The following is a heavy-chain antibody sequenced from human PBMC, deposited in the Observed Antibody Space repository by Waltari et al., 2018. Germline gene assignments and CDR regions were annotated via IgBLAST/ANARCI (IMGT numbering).Heavy chain of an antibody. CDR2: IYHIGST. V-gene: IGHV4-4*02. CDR3: ARDFWSGYYGSRYFDL. CDR1: GGSTRSSNR. J-gene: IGHJ2*01. D-gene: IGHD3-3*01. Sequence: QVQLQDSGPGVGKRSGTLSLTSAVTGGSTRSSNRWSWVSQPPGMGLECIGEIYHIGSTNYNPSLKSRVTISVDKSKNQFSLKLSSVTAADTAVYYCARDFWSGYYGSRYFDLWGRGTLVTVSS.